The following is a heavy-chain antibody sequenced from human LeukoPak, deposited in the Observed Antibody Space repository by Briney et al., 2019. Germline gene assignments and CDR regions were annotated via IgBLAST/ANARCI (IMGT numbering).Heavy chain of an antibody. V-gene: IGHV1-8*03. CDR2: INPNSGNT. J-gene: IGHJ4*02. CDR3: ARRVGAYTYYFDY. D-gene: IGHD1-26*01. Sequence: ASVKVSCKASGYTFTGYYMHWVRQAPGQGLEWMGWINPNSGNTGYAQKFQGRVTITRNTSISTAYMELSSLRSEDTAVYYCARRVGAYTYYFDYWGQGTLVTVSS. CDR1: GYTFTGYY.